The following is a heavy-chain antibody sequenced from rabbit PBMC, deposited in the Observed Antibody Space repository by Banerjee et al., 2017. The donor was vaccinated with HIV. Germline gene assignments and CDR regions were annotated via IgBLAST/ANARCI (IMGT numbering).Heavy chain of an antibody. D-gene: IGHD1-1*01. CDR1: GFDFSSSYW. J-gene: IGHJ4*01. CDR3: ARGGSSAYKL. CDR2: ISAGSGST. V-gene: IGHV1S45*01. Sequence: QEQLKESGGGLVQPGGSLKLSCKASGFDFSSSYWLCWVRQAPGKGLEWIACISAGSGSTYYASWAKGRFTISKASSTTVTLQMTSLTAADTATYFCARGGSSAYKLWGPGTLVTVS.